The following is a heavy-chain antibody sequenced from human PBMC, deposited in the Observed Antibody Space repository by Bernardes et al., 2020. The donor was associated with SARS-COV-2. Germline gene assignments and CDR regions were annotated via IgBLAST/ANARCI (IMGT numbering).Heavy chain of an antibody. J-gene: IGHJ6*02. CDR1: GFTVRNNH. CDR3: ARDFTGMAV. Sequence: VGSLILSCVVSGFTVRNNHMSWVRRAPGKGLDWVAVIYSGGATHYSDSLKGRFTIIRDNSKNTQHLQMNSSIAEDTATYYCARDFTGMAVWGQGTTVTVS. CDR2: IYSGGAT. V-gene: IGHV3-53*01.